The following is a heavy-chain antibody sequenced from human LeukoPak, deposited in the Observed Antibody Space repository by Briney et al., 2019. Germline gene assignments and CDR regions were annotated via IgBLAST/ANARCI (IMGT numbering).Heavy chain of an antibody. CDR3: ARDKIVGATHFDY. D-gene: IGHD1-26*01. CDR1: GFTFSDYY. CDR2: ISSSGSTI. V-gene: IGHV3-11*04. J-gene: IGHJ4*02. Sequence: GGSLRLSCAASGFTFSDYYMSWIRQAPGKGLEWVSYISSSGSTIYYADSVKGRFTISRDNAKNSLYLRMNSLRAEDTAVYYCARDKIVGATHFDYWGQGTLVTVSS.